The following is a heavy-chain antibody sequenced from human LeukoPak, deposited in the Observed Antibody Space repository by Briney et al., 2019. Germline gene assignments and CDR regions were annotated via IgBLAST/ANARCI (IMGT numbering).Heavy chain of an antibody. CDR3: ARIRSSSWDVDY. D-gene: IGHD6-13*01. CDR2: IDWDDDK. J-gene: IGHJ4*02. CDR1: GFSLSTSGMC. V-gene: IGHV2-70*11. Sequence: SGPALVKPTQTLTLTCTFSGFSLSTSGMCVSWIRQPPGKALEWLARIDWDDDKYYSTSLKTRLTISKDTSKNQVVLTMTNMDPVDTATYYSARIRSSSWDVDYWGQGTLVTVSS.